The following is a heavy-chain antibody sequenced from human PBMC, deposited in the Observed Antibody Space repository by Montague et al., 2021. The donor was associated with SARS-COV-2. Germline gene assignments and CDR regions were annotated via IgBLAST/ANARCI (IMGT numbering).Heavy chain of an antibody. CDR1: GGSITRNFYC. D-gene: IGHD3-10*01. CDR3: ARPLVRGVPKAFDI. Sequence: SETLSLTCTVSGGSITRNFYCGWFRHPPGRGLEWFGGIYYSGTTFFNPPLVSRVTISVDASTNQFSLNLTSVTAADTAVYYCARPLVRGVPKAFDIWGQGALVIVSS. J-gene: IGHJ3*02. CDR2: IYYSGTT. V-gene: IGHV4-39*01.